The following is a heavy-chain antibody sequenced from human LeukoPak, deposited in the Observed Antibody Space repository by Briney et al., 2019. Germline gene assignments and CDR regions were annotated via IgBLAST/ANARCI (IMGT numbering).Heavy chain of an antibody. CDR1: GFTFTSSA. J-gene: IGHJ3*02. CDR2: IVVGSGNT. D-gene: IGHD6-13*01. CDR3: AAGRPNPSSSWYSRHAFDI. V-gene: IGHV1-58*01. Sequence: SVKVSCKASGFTFTSSAVQWVRQARGQRLEWIGWIVVGSGNTNHAQKFQERVTITRDMSTSTAYMELSSLRSEDTAVYYCAAGRPNPSSSWYSRHAFDIWGQGTMVTVSS.